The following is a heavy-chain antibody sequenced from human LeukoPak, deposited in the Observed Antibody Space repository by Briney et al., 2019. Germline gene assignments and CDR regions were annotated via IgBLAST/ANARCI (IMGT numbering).Heavy chain of an antibody. V-gene: IGHV3-7*01. CDR3: ARDGSSFDY. D-gene: IGHD2-15*01. CDR2: IKGDGSEI. Sequence: GGSLRLSCEASGFTFSNYWMSWVRQAPGKRLEWVANIKGDGSEIYCVDSVKGRFTISRDNDKNSLYLQMNNLRAEDTAVYYCARDGSSFDYWGQGALVTVSS. CDR1: GFTFSNYW. J-gene: IGHJ4*02.